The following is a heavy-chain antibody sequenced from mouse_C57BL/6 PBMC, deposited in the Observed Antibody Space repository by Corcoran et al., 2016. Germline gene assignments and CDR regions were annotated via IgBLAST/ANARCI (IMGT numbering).Heavy chain of an antibody. CDR2: IYWDDDK. V-gene: IGHV8-12*01. D-gene: IGHD1-1*02. J-gene: IGHJ4*01. CDR1: GFSLSTSGMG. CDR3: ARNPLGGTDAMDY. Sequence: QVTLKESGPGILQSSQTLSLTCSFSGFSLSTSGMGVSWIRQPSGKGLEWLAHIYWDDDKRYNPSLKSRLTISKDTSRNQVFLKITSVDTADTATYYCARNPLGGTDAMDYWGQGTSVTVSS.